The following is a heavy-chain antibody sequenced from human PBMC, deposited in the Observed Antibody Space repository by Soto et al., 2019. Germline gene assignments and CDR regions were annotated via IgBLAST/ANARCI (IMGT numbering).Heavy chain of an antibody. J-gene: IGHJ6*02. CDR1: GGTFSSYA. Sequence: QVQLVQSGAEVKKPGSSVKVSCKASGGTFSSYAISWVRQAPGQGLEWMGGIIPIFGTADYAQKFQGRVTNTADESTSTAYMELSSLRSEDTAVYYCASHCGGDCYSRSPPYYDYGMDVWGQGTTVTVSS. D-gene: IGHD2-21*02. CDR3: ASHCGGDCYSRSPPYYDYGMDV. V-gene: IGHV1-69*12. CDR2: IIPIFGTA.